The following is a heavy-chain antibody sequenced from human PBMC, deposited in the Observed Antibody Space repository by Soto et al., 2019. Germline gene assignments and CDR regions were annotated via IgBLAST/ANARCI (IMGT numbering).Heavy chain of an antibody. CDR1: GGTFSTYT. CDR2: IIPSLGVA. V-gene: IGHV1-69*08. J-gene: IGHJ5*02. CDR3: AREGPYDHGDVTNWFDP. D-gene: IGHD4-17*01. Sequence: QVQLVQSGAEVKKPGSSVTVSCKATGGTFSTYTTNWVRQAPGQGLEWMGRIIPSLGVASYAPRFLGRVRLTADKSTNTAFMELARLESEDTAIYYCAREGPYDHGDVTNWFDPWGQGTLVTVSS.